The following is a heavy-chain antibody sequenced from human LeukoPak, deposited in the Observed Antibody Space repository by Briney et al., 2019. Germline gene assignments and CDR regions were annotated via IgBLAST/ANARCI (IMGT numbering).Heavy chain of an antibody. D-gene: IGHD2-8*01. J-gene: IGHJ4*02. CDR2: ISAYNGNT. V-gene: IGHV1-18*01. CDR3: ARETSILIASHFDN. CDR1: GYTFTTYG. Sequence: ASVNVSCTASGYTFTTYGIIWVRQAPGQGLEWMVWISAYNGNTNYAQKFQGRVTMTTDTSTSTAYMELRRLKSDDTAVYYCARETSILIASHFDNWGQGTLVTVSS.